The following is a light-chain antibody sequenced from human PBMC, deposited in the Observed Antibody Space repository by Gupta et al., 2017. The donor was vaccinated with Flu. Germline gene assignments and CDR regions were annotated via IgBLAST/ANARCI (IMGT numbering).Light chain of an antibody. CDR2: GAS. J-gene: IGKJ1*01. V-gene: IGKV3-20*01. CDR1: QSVSSNY. CDR3: QQYGSSPWT. Sequence: EIVLTQSPGTLSSSPGERATLSCRASQSVSSNYLAWYQQKPGQAPKLLFYGASSRATGIPDRFSGSGSGTDFTLTISRLEPEDFAVYYCQQYGSSPWTFGQGTKVEIK.